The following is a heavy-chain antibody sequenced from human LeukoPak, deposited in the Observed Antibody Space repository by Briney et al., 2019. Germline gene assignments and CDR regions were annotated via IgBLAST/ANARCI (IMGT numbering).Heavy chain of an antibody. D-gene: IGHD6-19*01. CDR1: GFTFSSYG. CDR3: AKELSSGPDY. CDR2: ISYDGSNK. J-gene: IGHJ4*02. Sequence: GRSLRLSCAASGFTFSSYGMHWVRQAPGKGLEWLAVISYDGSNKYYADSVKGRFTISRDNSKNTLYLQMNSLRAEDTAVYYCAKELSSGPDYRGQGTLVTVSS. V-gene: IGHV3-30*18.